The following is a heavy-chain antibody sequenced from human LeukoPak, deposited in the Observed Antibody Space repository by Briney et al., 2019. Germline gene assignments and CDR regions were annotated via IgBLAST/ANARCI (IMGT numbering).Heavy chain of an antibody. CDR3: ARVSAAADRYYYYYMDV. J-gene: IGHJ6*03. CDR1: GGTFSSYA. Sequence: SVKVSCKASGGTFSSYAISWVRQAPGQGLEWMGGIIPIFGTANYAQKFQGRVTITTDESTSTAYMELSSLRSEDTAVYYCARVSAAADRYYYYYMDVWGKGTTVTVSS. V-gene: IGHV1-69*05. CDR2: IIPIFGTA. D-gene: IGHD6-13*01.